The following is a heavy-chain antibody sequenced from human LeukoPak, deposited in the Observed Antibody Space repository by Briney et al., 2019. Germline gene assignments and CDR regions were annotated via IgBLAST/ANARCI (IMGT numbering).Heavy chain of an antibody. CDR1: GFTFSSYG. J-gene: IGHJ3*02. CDR3: ARDKGRGAFDI. Sequence: GGSLRLSCAASGFTFSSYGMHWVRQAPGKGLEWVAVIWYDGSDKYDADSVKGRFTISRDNSKNTLYLQMNSLRAEDTAVYYCARDKGRGAFDIWGQGTMVTVSS. CDR2: IWYDGSDK. D-gene: IGHD3-10*01. V-gene: IGHV3-33*01.